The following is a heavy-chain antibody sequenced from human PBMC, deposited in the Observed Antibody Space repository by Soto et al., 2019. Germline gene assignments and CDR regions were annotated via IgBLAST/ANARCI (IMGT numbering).Heavy chain of an antibody. CDR3: AREYSSSRYFDY. CDR2: INSDGSST. V-gene: IGHV3-74*01. CDR1: GFTFSSYW. Sequence: EVQLVASGGGLVQSGGSLRLSCAASGFTFSSYWMHWVRQAPGKGLVWVSRINSDGSSTSYADSVKGRFTISRDNAKNTLYLQMNSLRVEDTAVYYCAREYSSSRYFDYWGQGTLVTVSS. J-gene: IGHJ4*02. D-gene: IGHD6-13*01.